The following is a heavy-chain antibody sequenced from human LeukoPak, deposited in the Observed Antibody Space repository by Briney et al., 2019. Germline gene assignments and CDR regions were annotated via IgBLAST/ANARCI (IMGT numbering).Heavy chain of an antibody. V-gene: IGHV4-34*01. CDR3: ARDKHLGYCSSTSCYRRASWFDP. CDR1: GGSFSGYY. Sequence: SETLSLTCAVYGGSFSGYYWRWIRQPPGKGLEWIGEINHSGSTNYNPSLKSRVTISVDTSKNQFSLKLSSVTAADTAVYYCARDKHLGYCSSTSCYRRASWFDPWGQGTLVTVS. CDR2: INHSGST. D-gene: IGHD2-2*02. J-gene: IGHJ5*02.